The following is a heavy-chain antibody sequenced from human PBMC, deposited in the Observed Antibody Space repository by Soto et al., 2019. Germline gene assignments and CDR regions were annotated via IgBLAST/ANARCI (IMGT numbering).Heavy chain of an antibody. CDR2: IIPIFGTA. CDR1: GGTFRSYA. CDR3: ASGPYYYDSSGPFPHYFDY. Sequence: SVKVYCKASGGTFRSYAISWVRQAPGQGLEWMGGIIPIFGTANYAQKFQGRVTITADESTSTAYMELSSLRSEDTAVYYCASGPYYYDSSGPFPHYFDYWGQGTLVTVSS. V-gene: IGHV1-69*13. J-gene: IGHJ4*02. D-gene: IGHD3-22*01.